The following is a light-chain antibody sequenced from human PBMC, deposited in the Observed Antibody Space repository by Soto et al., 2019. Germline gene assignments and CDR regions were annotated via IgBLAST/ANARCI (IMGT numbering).Light chain of an antibody. V-gene: IGKV3-11*01. CDR1: ENVRTF. CDR3: QQHSHWPPWT. Sequence: EVVLTQSPATLSLSPGERATLSCRASENVRTFVDWYQQKPGQAPRLLIYGASNRATGIPARFSGSGSGTDFTLTISSLEPEDFVVYYCQQHSHWPPWTFGQGTRVEIQ. J-gene: IGKJ1*01. CDR2: GAS.